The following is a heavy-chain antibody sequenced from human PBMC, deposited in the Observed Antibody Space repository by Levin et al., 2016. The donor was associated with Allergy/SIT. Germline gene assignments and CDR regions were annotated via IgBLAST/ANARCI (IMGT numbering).Heavy chain of an antibody. CDR1: GFTFSSYG. CDR2: IRYDGSNK. V-gene: IGHV3-30*02. J-gene: IGHJ6*02. Sequence: GESLKISCAASGFTFSSYGMHWVRQAPGKGLEWVAFIRYDGSNKYYADSVKGRFTISRDNSKNTLYLQMNSLRAEDTAVYYCAKDLLGDFWTRDYYYGMDVWGQGTTVTVSS. CDR3: AKDLLGDFWTRDYYYGMDV. D-gene: IGHD3/OR15-3a*01.